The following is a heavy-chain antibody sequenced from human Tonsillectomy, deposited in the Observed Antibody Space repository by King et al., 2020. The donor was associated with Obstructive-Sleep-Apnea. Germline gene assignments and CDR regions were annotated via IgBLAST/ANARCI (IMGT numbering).Heavy chain of an antibody. V-gene: IGHV4-59*01. J-gene: IGHJ1*01. CDR1: GGSFRINY. D-gene: IGHD6-19*01. Sequence: VQLQESGPGLVKPSETLSLSCSVSGGSFRINYWSWLRQSPGKGLEWIGCGYSTGSTNYNPSLESRVTISLDTSKNEFSLSLSSVTAADTAVYYCARGLAVAGAEIFPNWGQGALVIVSS. CDR2: GYSTGST. CDR3: ARGLAVAGAEIFPN.